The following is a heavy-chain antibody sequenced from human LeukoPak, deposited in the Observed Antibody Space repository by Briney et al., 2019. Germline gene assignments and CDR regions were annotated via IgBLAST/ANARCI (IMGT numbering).Heavy chain of an antibody. J-gene: IGHJ4*02. CDR1: GGSFSGYY. V-gene: IGHV4-34*01. CDR2: INHSGST. CDR3: ERTGAEVAAAGPFDY. D-gene: IGHD6-13*01. Sequence: SETLSLTCAVYGGSFSGYYWSWIRQPPGKGLEWIGEINHSGSTNYNPSLKSRVTISVDTSKNQFSLKLSSVTAADTAVYYCERTGAEVAAAGPFDYWGQGTLVTVSS.